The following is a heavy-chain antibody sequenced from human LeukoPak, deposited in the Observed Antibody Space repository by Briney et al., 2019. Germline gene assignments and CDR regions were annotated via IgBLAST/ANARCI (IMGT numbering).Heavy chain of an antibody. D-gene: IGHD6-19*01. CDR2: TYYRSKWYN. J-gene: IGHJ4*02. CDR1: GDSVSSNSAA. Sequence: SQTLSLTCAISGDSVSSNSAAWNWITQSPSRGLEWLGRTYYRSKWYNDYAVSVKSRITINPDTSKNEFSLQMNSVTPEDTAVYYCARGLGKLDYLGQGTLVTVSS. V-gene: IGHV6-1*01. CDR3: ARGLGKLDY.